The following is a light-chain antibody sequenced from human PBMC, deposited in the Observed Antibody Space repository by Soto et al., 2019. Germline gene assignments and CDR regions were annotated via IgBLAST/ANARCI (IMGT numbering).Light chain of an antibody. Sequence: DIQMTQSPSSLSASVGDRVTISCRASQSICTYLNWYQQKPGRAPKLQIYAASNLQSGVPSRFSGSGSGTDFTLTIRSLQPEDFATYFCQQSYSSPWTFGQGTKVDIK. J-gene: IGKJ1*01. CDR2: AAS. CDR1: QSICTY. V-gene: IGKV1-39*01. CDR3: QQSYSSPWT.